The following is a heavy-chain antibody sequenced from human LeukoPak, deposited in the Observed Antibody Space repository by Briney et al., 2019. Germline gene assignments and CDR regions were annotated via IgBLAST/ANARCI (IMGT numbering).Heavy chain of an antibody. CDR3: ARGYGGIEFDY. D-gene: IGHD4-23*01. V-gene: IGHV4-39*07. J-gene: IGHJ4*02. Sequence: SETLSLTCTVSGGSISSSSYYWGWIRQPPGKGLEWIGSIYYSGSTYYNPSLKSRVTISVDTSKNQFSLKLSSVTAADTAVYYCARGYGGIEFDYWGQGTLVTVSS. CDR1: GGSISSSSYY. CDR2: IYYSGST.